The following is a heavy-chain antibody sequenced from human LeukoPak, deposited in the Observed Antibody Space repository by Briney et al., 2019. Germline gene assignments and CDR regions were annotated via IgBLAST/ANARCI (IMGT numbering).Heavy chain of an antibody. CDR2: IGSKANNYAT. CDR1: GFTFSGSA. CDR3: TRQRILAYCGGDCPGDAFDI. V-gene: IGHV3-73*01. J-gene: IGHJ3*02. D-gene: IGHD2-21*02. Sequence: GGSLRLSCAASGFTFSGSAMHWVRQASGKGLEWVGRIGSKANNYATAYAASVKGRFTISRDDSKNTAYLQMNSLKTEDTAVYYCTRQRILAYCGGDCPGDAFDIWGQGTMVTVSS.